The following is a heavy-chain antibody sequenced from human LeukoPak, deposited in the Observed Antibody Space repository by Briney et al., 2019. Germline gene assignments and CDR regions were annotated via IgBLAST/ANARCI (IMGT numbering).Heavy chain of an antibody. J-gene: IGHJ5*02. CDR3: AKDMGSGSSSPVHLFDP. V-gene: IGHV3-30*04. Sequence: PGGSLRLSCAASGFTFSSYAMHWVRQAPGKGLEWVAVISYDGSNKYYADSVRGRFTISRDNSKNTLCLQMNSLRAEDTAVYYCAKDMGSGSSSPVHLFDPWGQGTLVTVSS. CDR1: GFTFSSYA. D-gene: IGHD1-26*01. CDR2: ISYDGSNK.